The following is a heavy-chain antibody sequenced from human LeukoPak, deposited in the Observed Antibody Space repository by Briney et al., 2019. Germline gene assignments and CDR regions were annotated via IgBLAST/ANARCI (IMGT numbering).Heavy chain of an antibody. Sequence: GGSLRLSCAASGFTFSSYSMNWVRQAPGKGLEWVASISYDGNTKYYEDSVEGRFTISRDNSKNTMYLQINSLRAEDTAVYYCAKNSKLWSNPGHFDPWGQGTLVTVSA. CDR3: AKNSKLWSNPGHFDP. CDR2: ISYDGNTK. D-gene: IGHD1-1*01. CDR1: GFTFSSYS. J-gene: IGHJ5*02. V-gene: IGHV3-30*18.